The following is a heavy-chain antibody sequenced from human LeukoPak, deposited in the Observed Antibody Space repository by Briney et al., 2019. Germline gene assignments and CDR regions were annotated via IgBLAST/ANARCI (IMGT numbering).Heavy chain of an antibody. CDR1: GFTFNTYW. CDR3: ARDQGNGCFDP. CDR2: MSQDGTEK. J-gene: IGHJ5*02. V-gene: IGHV3-7*01. Sequence: GGSLRLSCAASGFTFNTYWMTWVRQAPGERLEWVASMSQDGTEKYYVDSVKGRFTISRDNAKNSLYLQMDSLRAEDTAVYYCARDQGNGCFDPWGQGSLVTVSS. D-gene: IGHD1-1*01.